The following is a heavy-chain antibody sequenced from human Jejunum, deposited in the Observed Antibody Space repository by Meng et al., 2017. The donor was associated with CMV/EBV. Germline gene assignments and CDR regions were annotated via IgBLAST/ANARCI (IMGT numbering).Heavy chain of an antibody. CDR3: ARIGVATTFDY. CDR2: VYSTGTT. J-gene: IGHJ4*02. Sequence: QVQLQGSGPGLLKPSGTLSLTCTVSGDSIRDYFWTWIRKPAGKGLEWIARVYSTGTTDYNPSLKSRVTMSVDVSKNQFSLKLNSVTAADTAVYYCARIGVATTFDYWGQGTLVTVSS. V-gene: IGHV4-4*07. D-gene: IGHD5-12*01. CDR1: GDSIRDYF.